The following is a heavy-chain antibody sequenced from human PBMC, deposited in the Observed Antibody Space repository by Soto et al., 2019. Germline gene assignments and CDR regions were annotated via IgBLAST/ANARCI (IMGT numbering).Heavy chain of an antibody. J-gene: IGHJ6*02. CDR3: AAESPPRPFDSGDYAAYYYYGMDV. D-gene: IGHD4-17*01. CDR2: IVVGSGNT. Sequence: QMQLVQSGPEVKKPGTSVKVSCKASGFTFTSSAMQWVRQARGQRLEWIGWIVVGSGNTNYAQKFQERVTITRDMSTSTAYMELSSLRSEDTAVYYCAAESPPRPFDSGDYAAYYYYGMDVWGQGTTVTVSS. V-gene: IGHV1-58*02. CDR1: GFTFTSSA.